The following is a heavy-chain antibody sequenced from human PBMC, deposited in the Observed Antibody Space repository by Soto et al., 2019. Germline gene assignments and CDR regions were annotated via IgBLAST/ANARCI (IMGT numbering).Heavy chain of an antibody. V-gene: IGHV1-2*04. J-gene: IGHJ4*02. CDR1: GCTFTGYY. D-gene: IGHD2-2*01. CDR2: INPNSGGT. Sequence: ASVKVSCKASGCTFTGYYMHWVRQAPGQGLEWMGWINPNSGGTNYAQKFQGWVTMTRDTSISTAYMELSRLRSDDTAVYYCAREKIGVPAAYDYWGQGTLVTVSS. CDR3: AREKIGVPAAYDY.